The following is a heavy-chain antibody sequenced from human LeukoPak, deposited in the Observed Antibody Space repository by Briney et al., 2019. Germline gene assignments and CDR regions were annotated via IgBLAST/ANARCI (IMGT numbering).Heavy chain of an antibody. CDR2: ISSSGANA. Sequence: GGSLRLSCAASGFTFSSYAMTWVRQAPGKGLEWVSLISSSGANAYYADSVKGRFTISRDNSKNTLYLQMNNLRGEDTPEYYCAKDMELASWGQGTLVTVSS. CDR1: GFTFSSYA. D-gene: IGHD1-26*01. J-gene: IGHJ5*02. V-gene: IGHV3-23*01. CDR3: AKDMELAS.